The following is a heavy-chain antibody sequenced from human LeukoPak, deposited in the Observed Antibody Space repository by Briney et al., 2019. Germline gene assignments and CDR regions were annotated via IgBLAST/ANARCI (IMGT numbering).Heavy chain of an antibody. Sequence: GGSLRLSCAASGFTFSSYSMNWVRQAPGKGLGWDSYISSSSSTIYYADSVKGRFTISRDNAKNTLYLQMNSLRAEDTAVYYCATGYYGGNSEWGQGTLVSVSS. CDR2: ISSSSSTI. J-gene: IGHJ4*02. CDR3: ATGYYGGNSE. V-gene: IGHV3-48*01. D-gene: IGHD4-23*01. CDR1: GFTFSSYS.